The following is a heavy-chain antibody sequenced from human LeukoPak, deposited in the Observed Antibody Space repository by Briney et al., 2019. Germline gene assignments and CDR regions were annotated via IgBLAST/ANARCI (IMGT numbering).Heavy chain of an antibody. Sequence: SVKVSCKASGGTFSSYAISWVRQAPGQGLEWMGGIIPIFGTANYAQKFQGRVTITTDESTSTAYMELSSLRSEDTAVYYCARALVDTSVVAFDIWGQGTMVTVSS. V-gene: IGHV1-69*05. J-gene: IGHJ3*02. CDR2: IIPIFGTA. CDR1: GGTFSSYA. CDR3: ARALVDTSVVAFDI. D-gene: IGHD4-23*01.